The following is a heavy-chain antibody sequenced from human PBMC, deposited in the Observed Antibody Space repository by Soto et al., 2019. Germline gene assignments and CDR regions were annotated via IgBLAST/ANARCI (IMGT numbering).Heavy chain of an antibody. Sequence: QEQLVQSGDEVKKPGSSVKVSCKASGGIFSSYAISWVRQAPGQGLEWMGGIIPIFGTANYAQKFQGRVTIIADESTNTAHMDLISLKSEDTVIYYCATRGSGYVWFNEFWGQGTLVTVSS. J-gene: IGHJ4*02. CDR1: GGIFSSYA. V-gene: IGHV1-69*01. D-gene: IGHD3-22*01. CDR2: IIPIFGTA. CDR3: ATRGSGYVWFNEF.